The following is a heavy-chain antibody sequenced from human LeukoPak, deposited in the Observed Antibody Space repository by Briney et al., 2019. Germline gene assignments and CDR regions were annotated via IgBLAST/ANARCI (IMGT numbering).Heavy chain of an antibody. CDR1: GGSISSYY. V-gene: IGHV4-59*01. Sequence: SETLSLTCSVSGGSISSYYWSWNRQPPGKGLEWIGYIYYSVSTHYNPSPKSRVTISVDTSKNQFSLKLSSVTAADPAVYYCARDGYGDGMDYLGQGTLVTVSS. J-gene: IGHJ4*02. D-gene: IGHD2-21*02. CDR3: ARDGYGDGMDY. CDR2: IYYSVST.